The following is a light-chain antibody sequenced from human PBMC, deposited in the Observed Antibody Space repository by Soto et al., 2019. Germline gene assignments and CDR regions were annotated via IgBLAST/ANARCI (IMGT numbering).Light chain of an antibody. J-gene: IGKJ5*01. CDR1: QSVRSY. CDR3: QKSTNWPSSA. V-gene: IGKV3-11*01. CDR2: DAS. Sequence: EIVLTQSPATLSLSPGERATLSCRASQSVRSYLAWYQQKPGQAPRLLIHDASSRATGIPARFSGSGSGTDFTLTISSLEPEDFAVYYCQKSTNWPSSAFGQGTXLEIK.